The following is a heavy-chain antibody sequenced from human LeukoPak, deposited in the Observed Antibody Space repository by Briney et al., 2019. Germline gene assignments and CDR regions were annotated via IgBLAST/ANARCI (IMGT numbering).Heavy chain of an antibody. Sequence: GGSLRLSCAASGFTFSSCGMHWVRQAPGKGLAWVAFIRCDGSNKYYADSVKGQFTISRDNSKNTLYLQMDSLRAEDTALYYCTKDQYSGYDSEDYYFEYWGQGTLVTVSS. D-gene: IGHD5-12*01. CDR1: GFTFSSCG. CDR2: IRCDGSNK. V-gene: IGHV3-30*02. J-gene: IGHJ4*02. CDR3: TKDQYSGYDSEDYYFEY.